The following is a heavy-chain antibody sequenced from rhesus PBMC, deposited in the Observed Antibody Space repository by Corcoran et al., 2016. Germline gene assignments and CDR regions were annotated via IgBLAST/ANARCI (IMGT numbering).Heavy chain of an antibody. Sequence: QVTLKESGPALVKPTQTLTLTCTFSGFSLSTSAMGVGWIRQPSGKALEWLASIYWDDDKYYSTSLKSRLTISKDTSKNQVVLTMSNMDPVDTATYYCARGGTTVAAQIDYWGQGVLVTVSS. CDR3: ARGGTTVAAQIDY. J-gene: IGHJ4*01. V-gene: IGHV2S1*01. CDR2: IYWDDDK. CDR1: GFSLSTSAMG. D-gene: IGHD4-29*01.